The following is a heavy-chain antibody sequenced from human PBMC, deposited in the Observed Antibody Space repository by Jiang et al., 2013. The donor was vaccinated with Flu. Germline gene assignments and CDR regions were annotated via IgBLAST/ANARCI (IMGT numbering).Heavy chain of an antibody. J-gene: IGHJ4*02. CDR1: GGSLSGYF. CDR2: INHSGST. D-gene: IGHD3-10*01. Sequence: VLLKPSETLSLTCAVFGGSLSGYFWRWIRQPPGKGLEWIGEINHSGSTDYNPSLKSRVTILADTSKKQFSLKLSSVTAADTAVYYCASTYYYGSGSYFAVLDYWGQGTLVTVSS. CDR3: ASTYYYGSGSYFAVLDY. V-gene: IGHV4-34*01.